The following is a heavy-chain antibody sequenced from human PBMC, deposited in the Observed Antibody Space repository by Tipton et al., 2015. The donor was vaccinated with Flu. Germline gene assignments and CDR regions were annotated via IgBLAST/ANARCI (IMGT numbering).Heavy chain of an antibody. CDR1: GFTFSSYW. D-gene: IGHD4-23*01. CDR3: AREADYGGPGGYFDY. J-gene: IGHJ4*02. V-gene: IGHV3-74*01. CDR2: INSDGSST. Sequence: SLRLSCAASGFTFSSYWMHWVRQAPGKGLVWVSRINSDGSSTSYADSVKGRFTISRDNAKNTLYLQMNSLRAEDTAVYYCAREADYGGPGGYFDYWGQGTLVTVSS.